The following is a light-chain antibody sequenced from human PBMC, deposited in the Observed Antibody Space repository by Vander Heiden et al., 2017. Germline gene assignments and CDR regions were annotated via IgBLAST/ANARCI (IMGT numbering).Light chain of an antibody. J-gene: IGLJ2*01. Sequence: SALTQPRSASGSPGPSVTISCTGTRNDVGGYNDVSWYQHHPGKAPKLMIYEVSKRPSGVPDRFSGSKSGNTASLTVSGLQAEDEADYYCSSYTGSNNLIFGGGTKLTVL. CDR2: EVS. CDR3: SSYTGSNNLI. CDR1: RNDVGGYND. V-gene: IGLV2-8*01.